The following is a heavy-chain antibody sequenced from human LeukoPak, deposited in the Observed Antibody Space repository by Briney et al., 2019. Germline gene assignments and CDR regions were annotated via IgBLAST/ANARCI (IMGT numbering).Heavy chain of an antibody. CDR2: IYKGGST. CDR1: GGSISSSRWY. CDR3: ASPKDEYYYFMDV. V-gene: IGHV4-39*01. D-gene: IGHD5-24*01. J-gene: IGHJ6*03. Sequence: SETLSLTCSVSGGSISSSRWYWGWVRQPPGKGLEWIGSIYKGGSTYYNPSLKGRVTISVDTSENQFSLKLDSVTVADTAVYYCASPKDEYYYFMDVWGKGTTVTVSS.